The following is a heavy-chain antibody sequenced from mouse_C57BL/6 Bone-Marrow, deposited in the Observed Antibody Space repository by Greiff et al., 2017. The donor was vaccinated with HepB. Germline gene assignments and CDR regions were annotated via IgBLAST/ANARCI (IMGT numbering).Heavy chain of an antibody. CDR3: AISPYYYGSSPFAY. V-gene: IGHV2-5*01. CDR2: IWRGGST. CDR1: GFSLTSYG. D-gene: IGHD1-1*01. J-gene: IGHJ3*01. Sequence: VQLVESGPGLVQPSQSLSITCTVSGFSLTSYGVHWVRQSPGKGLEWLGVIWRGGSTDYNAAFMSRLSITKDNSKSQVFFKMNSLQADDTAIYYCAISPYYYGSSPFAYWGQGTLVTVSA.